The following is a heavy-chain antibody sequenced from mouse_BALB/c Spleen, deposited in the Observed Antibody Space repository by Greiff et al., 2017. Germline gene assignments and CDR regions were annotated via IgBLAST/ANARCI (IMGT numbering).Heavy chain of an antibody. D-gene: IGHD2-4*01. V-gene: IGHV1-5*01. CDR2: IYPGNSDT. J-gene: IGHJ3*01. CDR3: TRSGGDYDGFAY. Sequence: EVQLQQSGTVLARPGASVKMCKASGYSFTSYWMHWVKQRPGQGLEWIGAIYPGNSDTSYNQKFKGKAKLTAVTSASTAYMELSSLTNEDSAVYYCTRSGGDYDGFAYWGQGTLVTVSA. CDR1: GYSFTSYW.